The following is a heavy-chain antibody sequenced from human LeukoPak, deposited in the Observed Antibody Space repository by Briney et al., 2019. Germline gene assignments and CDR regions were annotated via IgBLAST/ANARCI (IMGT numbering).Heavy chain of an antibody. V-gene: IGHV3-7*01. CDR1: GFTFSSYW. Sequence: GGSLRLSCTASGFTFSSYWMSWVRQAPGKGLEWVANIKQDGSEKYYVDSMKGRFTISRDNAKNSLYLQMNSLRAEDTAVYYCASGSSWYYFDYWGQGTLVTVSS. D-gene: IGHD6-13*01. CDR3: ASGSSWYYFDY. CDR2: IKQDGSEK. J-gene: IGHJ4*02.